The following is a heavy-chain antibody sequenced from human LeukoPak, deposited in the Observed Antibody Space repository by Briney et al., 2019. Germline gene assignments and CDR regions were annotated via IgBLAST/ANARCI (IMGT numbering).Heavy chain of an antibody. V-gene: IGHV5-51*01. CDR2: IYPGDSDT. J-gene: IGHJ4*02. CDR1: GYSFTSYW. CDR3: ARQEVSYGSGSQIDY. D-gene: IGHD3-10*01. Sequence: GESLKISCKGSGYSFTSYWIGWVRQMPGKGLEWMGIIYPGDSDTRYSPSFQGQVTISADKSISTAYLQWSSLKASDTAMYYCARQEVSYGSGSQIDYWGQGTLVTASS.